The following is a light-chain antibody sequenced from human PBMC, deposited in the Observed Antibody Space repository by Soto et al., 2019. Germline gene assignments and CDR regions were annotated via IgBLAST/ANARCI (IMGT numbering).Light chain of an antibody. CDR1: HSVRTT. CDR2: GAS. Sequence: EILMTQSPATLSVSPGERATLSCRASHSVRTTVAWYQRRPGQTPRLLIYGASTRATGVPARFSGGGSGTDFTLTVTSLQSEDFGIYFCQQYADWPTTFGQGTKVDIK. CDR3: QQYADWPTT. J-gene: IGKJ1*01. V-gene: IGKV3-15*01.